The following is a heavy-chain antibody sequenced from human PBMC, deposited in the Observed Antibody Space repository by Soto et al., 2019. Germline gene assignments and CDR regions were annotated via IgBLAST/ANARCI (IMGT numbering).Heavy chain of an antibody. CDR2: IIPIFGTA. Sequence: SVKVSCKASGGPFISYAIIWVRQAPGQGLEWMGGIIPIFGTANYAQKFQGRVTITADESTSTAYMELSSLRSEDTAVYYCASGSYMVGAFDIWGQGTMVTVSS. CDR1: GGPFISYA. J-gene: IGHJ3*02. V-gene: IGHV1-69*01. CDR3: ASGSYMVGAFDI. D-gene: IGHD1-26*01.